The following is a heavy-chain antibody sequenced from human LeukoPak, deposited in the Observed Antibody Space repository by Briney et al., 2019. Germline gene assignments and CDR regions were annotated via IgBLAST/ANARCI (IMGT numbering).Heavy chain of an antibody. CDR1: GFSFSSYA. CDR3: AKVISGSYYGYYYYGMDV. D-gene: IGHD1-26*01. Sequence: PGGSLRLSCAASGFSFSSYAMSWVRQAPGKGLDWVSAISVSGGSTYYADSVKGRFTISRDNSKNTLYLQMNSLRAEDTAIYYCAKVISGSYYGYYYYGMDVWGQGTTVTVSS. CDR2: ISVSGGST. V-gene: IGHV3-23*01. J-gene: IGHJ6*01.